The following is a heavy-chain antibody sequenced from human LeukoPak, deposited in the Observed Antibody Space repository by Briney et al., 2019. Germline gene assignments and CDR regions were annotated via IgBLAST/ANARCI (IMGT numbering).Heavy chain of an antibody. CDR3: ARKVVPAAVYYCYGMDV. V-gene: IGHV1-2*02. CDR2: INPNSGGT. J-gene: IGHJ6*02. D-gene: IGHD2-2*01. CDR1: GYTFTGYY. Sequence: GASVKVSCKASGYTFTGYYMHWVRQAPGQGLEWMGWINPNSGGTNYAQKFQGRVTMTRDTSISTAYMELSRLRSDDTAVYYCARKVVPAAVYYCYGMDVWGQGTTVTVSS.